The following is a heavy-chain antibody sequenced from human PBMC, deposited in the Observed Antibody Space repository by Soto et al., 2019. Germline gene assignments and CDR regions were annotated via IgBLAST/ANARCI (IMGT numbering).Heavy chain of an antibody. CDR1: GFTFSIYA. CDR2: ISCDGTKT. V-gene: IGHV3-30*18. Sequence: QVQLVESGGGVVQPGRSLRVSCAASGFTFSIYAMHWVRQAPGTGLEWVAGISCDGTKTYYADSVKGRFTISRDNSKNTVYLQMNSLRDEDTAVYYCAKGRGQRRQWLIDLCGYWGQGTLVTVSP. J-gene: IGHJ4*02. D-gene: IGHD6-19*01. CDR3: AKGRGQRRQWLIDLCGY.